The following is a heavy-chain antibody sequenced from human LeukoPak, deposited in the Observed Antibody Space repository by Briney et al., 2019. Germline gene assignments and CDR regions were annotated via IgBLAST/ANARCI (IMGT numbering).Heavy chain of an antibody. CDR1: GGSISSSSYY. Sequence: SETLSLTCTVSGGSISSSSYYWGWIRQPPGKGLEWIGSIYYSGSTYYNPSLKSRLTISEDTSKNQFSLKMNSVTAADTAVYYCARLGHCTGGSCYQYYYMDVWGKGTMVTISS. CDR3: ARLGHCTGGSCYQYYYMDV. V-gene: IGHV4-39*01. CDR2: IYYSGST. D-gene: IGHD2-8*02. J-gene: IGHJ6*03.